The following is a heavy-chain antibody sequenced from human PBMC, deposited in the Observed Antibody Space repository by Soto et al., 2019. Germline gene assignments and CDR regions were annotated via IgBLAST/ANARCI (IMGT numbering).Heavy chain of an antibody. Sequence: QVQLVESGGGVVQPGRSLRLSCAASGFTFSSYGMHWVRQAPGKGLEWVVVIWYDGSNKYYADSVKGRFTISRDNSKNTLYLQMNSLRAEDTAVYYCARDHDLGEFLRDVWGQGTTVTVSS. CDR3: ARDHDLGEFLRDV. D-gene: IGHD3-10*01. V-gene: IGHV3-33*01. J-gene: IGHJ6*02. CDR1: GFTFSSYG. CDR2: IWYDGSNK.